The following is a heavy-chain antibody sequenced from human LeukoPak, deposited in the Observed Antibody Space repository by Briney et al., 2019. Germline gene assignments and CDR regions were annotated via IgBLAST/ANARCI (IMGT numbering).Heavy chain of an antibody. CDR2: TNEAGGDK. V-gene: IGHV3-7*01. CDR3: AIATTGRGAFGS. Sequence: PGGSLRLSCAASGFTFSDFWMSWVRQAPGKGLECVASTNEAGGDKYYVDSVEGRFTISRDNSKNSLSLQMNSLTAEDTAIYYCAIATTGRGAFGSWGQGTLVSVSS. D-gene: IGHD1-1*01. CDR1: GFTFSDFW. J-gene: IGHJ4*02.